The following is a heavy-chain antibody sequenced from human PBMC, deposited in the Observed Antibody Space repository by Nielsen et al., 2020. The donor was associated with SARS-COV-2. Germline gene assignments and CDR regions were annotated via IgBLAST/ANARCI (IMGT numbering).Heavy chain of an antibody. CDR1: GFTFSSYA. CDR2: IYSGGSST. V-gene: IGHV3-23*03. J-gene: IGHJ4*02. Sequence: GESLKISCAASGFTFSSYAMSWVRQAPGKGLEWVSVIYSGGSSTYYADSVKGRFTISRDNSKNTLYLQMNSLRAEDTAVYYCAKKTSQGLRAYDSGGYAVDYWGQGTLVTVSS. D-gene: IGHD3-22*01. CDR3: AKKTSQGLRAYDSGGYAVDY.